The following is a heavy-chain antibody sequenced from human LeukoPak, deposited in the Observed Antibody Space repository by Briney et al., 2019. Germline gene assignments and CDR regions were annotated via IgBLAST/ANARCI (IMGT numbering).Heavy chain of an antibody. D-gene: IGHD2-2*01. Sequence: PSETLSLTCTVSGGSVSSGSYYWSWIRQPPGKGLEWIGYIYYSGSTNYNPSLKSRVTISVDTSKNQFSLKLSSVTAADTAVYYCARSEGVRQLLDAFDIWGQGTMVTVSS. J-gene: IGHJ3*02. CDR1: GGSVSSGSYY. V-gene: IGHV4-61*01. CDR3: ARSEGVRQLLDAFDI. CDR2: IYYSGST.